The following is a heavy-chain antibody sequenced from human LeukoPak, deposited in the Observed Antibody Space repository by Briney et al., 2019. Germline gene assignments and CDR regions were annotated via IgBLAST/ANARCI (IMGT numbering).Heavy chain of an antibody. CDR1: GYTFTDFY. J-gene: IGHJ4*02. D-gene: IGHD3-16*01. CDR2: INTHNGGT. V-gene: IGHV1-2*06. Sequence: GASVKVSCKPSGYTFTDFYIHWVRQAPGQGLEYMGRINTHNGGTVYALQLQGRLSMTRDTSISTAYMELQSLRSEDTAAYYCARDHDYEGLKGNYWGRGTMVIVSS. CDR3: ARDHDYEGLKGNY.